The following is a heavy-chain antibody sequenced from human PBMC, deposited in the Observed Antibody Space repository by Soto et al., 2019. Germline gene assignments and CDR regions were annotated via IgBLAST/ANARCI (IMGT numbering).Heavy chain of an antibody. J-gene: IGHJ4*02. CDR2: IGTVGNT. CDR3: VSGNTGWNF. V-gene: IGHV3-13*01. CDR1: GFTFSRYD. Sequence: GVSLRLSCAASGFTFSRYDMHWVRQATGKGLEWVSGIGTVGNTHYSASVRGRFTISREDANNALYLQMNSLRAEDTAVYFCVSGNTGWNFWGQGTLVTVSS. D-gene: IGHD6-19*01.